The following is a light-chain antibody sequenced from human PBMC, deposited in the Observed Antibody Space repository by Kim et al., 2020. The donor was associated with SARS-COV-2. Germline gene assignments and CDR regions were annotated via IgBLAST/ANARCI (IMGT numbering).Light chain of an antibody. Sequence: QSALNQPASVSGSPGQSITISCTGTSSDVGGYNFVSWYQHHPGSAPKLIIYNVSYRPSGVSHRFSGSKSGNTASLTISGLQAEDEADYYCSSYTSSTTVVFGGGTQLTVL. CDR3: SSYTSSTTVV. J-gene: IGLJ2*01. V-gene: IGLV2-14*03. CDR2: NVS. CDR1: SSDVGGYNF.